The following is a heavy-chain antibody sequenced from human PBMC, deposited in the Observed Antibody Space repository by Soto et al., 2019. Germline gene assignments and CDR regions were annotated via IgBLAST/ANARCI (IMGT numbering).Heavy chain of an antibody. Sequence: QVHLQQWGAGLLKPSETLSLTCAVYGGSLSGYYWSWIRQPPGKGLERIGEINPSGSTNYTPSLKSRVTMSGDTPKNQFSLKLISGTAADTAVYYCARGRDGGAANWGQGTLVTVSS. D-gene: IGHD4-17*01. CDR1: GGSLSGYY. CDR2: INPSGST. CDR3: ARGRDGGAAN. J-gene: IGHJ4*02. V-gene: IGHV4-34*01.